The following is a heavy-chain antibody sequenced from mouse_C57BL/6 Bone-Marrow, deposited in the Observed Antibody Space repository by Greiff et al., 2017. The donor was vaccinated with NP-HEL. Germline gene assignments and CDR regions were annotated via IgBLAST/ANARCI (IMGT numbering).Heavy chain of an antibody. J-gene: IGHJ1*03. V-gene: IGHV5-16*01. CDR2: INYDGSST. Sequence: EVQRVESEGGLVQPGSSMKLSCTASGFTFSDYYMAWVRQVPEKGLEWVANINYDGSSTYYLDSLKSRFIISRDNAKNILYLQMSSLKSEDTATYYCARDEGGANFWYFDVWGTGTTVTVSS. D-gene: IGHD4-1*01. CDR3: ARDEGGANFWYFDV. CDR1: GFTFSDYY.